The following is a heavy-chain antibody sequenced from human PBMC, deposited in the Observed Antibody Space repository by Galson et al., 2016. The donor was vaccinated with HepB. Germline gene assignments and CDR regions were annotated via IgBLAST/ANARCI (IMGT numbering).Heavy chain of an antibody. Sequence: SLRLSCAASGFTFSSYGMSWVRQAPGKGLEWVSAITDRGDGATYAGSVKGRFTLSRDNSKNTLYLQMNSLRAEDTAMYYCAKPYDFWSGPYLPYDYWGQGTLGTVSS. V-gene: IGHV3-23*01. CDR3: AKPYDFWSGPYLPYDY. CDR1: GFTFSSYG. D-gene: IGHD3-3*01. J-gene: IGHJ4*02. CDR2: ITDRGDGA.